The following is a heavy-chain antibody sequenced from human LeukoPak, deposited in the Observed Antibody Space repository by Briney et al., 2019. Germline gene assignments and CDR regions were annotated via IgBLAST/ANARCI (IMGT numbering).Heavy chain of an antibody. D-gene: IGHD3-9*01. CDR3: ARELEYYDILTGYYPYNWFDP. Sequence: SETLSLTCTVSGGSISSYYWSWIRQPPGKGLEWIGYIYYSGSTNYNPSLKSRVTISVYTSKNQFSLKLSSVTAADTAVYYCARELEYYDILTGYYPYNWFDPWGQGTLVTVSS. V-gene: IGHV4-59*01. CDR1: GGSISSYY. J-gene: IGHJ5*02. CDR2: IYYSGST.